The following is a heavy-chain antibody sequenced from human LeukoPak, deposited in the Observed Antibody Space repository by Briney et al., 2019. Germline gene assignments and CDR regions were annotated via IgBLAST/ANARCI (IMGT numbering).Heavy chain of an antibody. CDR3: ARESMAVGASYFDY. V-gene: IGHV3-21*01. Sequence: PGGSLRLSCAASGFTFNSYSMNWVRQAPGKGLEWLSSTSRSSTYIYYVDSVEGRFTSSRDNAKSSLFLQMNSLRAEDTAVYYCARESMAVGASYFDYWGQGTLVTVSS. CDR1: GFTFNSYS. D-gene: IGHD2-15*01. CDR2: TSRSSTYI. J-gene: IGHJ4*02.